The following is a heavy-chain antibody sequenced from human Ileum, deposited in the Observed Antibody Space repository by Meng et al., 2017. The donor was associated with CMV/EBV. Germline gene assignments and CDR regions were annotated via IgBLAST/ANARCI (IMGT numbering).Heavy chain of an antibody. CDR2: ISHGGETT. CDR3: AKDPDSYMSTLGTTFDS. D-gene: IGHD2-2*01. Sequence: FTFTTFAMSWVRQAPGKGLELVSTISHGGETTQYAGSVKGRFTISRDNSDNTLYLQMNSLRADDTALYYCAKDPDSYMSTLGTTFDSWGQGTLVTVSS. J-gene: IGHJ4*02. CDR1: FTFTTFA. V-gene: IGHV3-23*01.